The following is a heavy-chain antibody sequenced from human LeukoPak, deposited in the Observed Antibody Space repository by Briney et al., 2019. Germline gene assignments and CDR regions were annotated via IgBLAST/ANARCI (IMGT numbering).Heavy chain of an antibody. D-gene: IGHD3-9*01. CDR1: GDSFSNYY. J-gene: IGHJ4*02. CDR3: ARKRSFDL. V-gene: IGHV4-59*01. CDR2: IYYSESA. Sequence: SETLSLTCTVSGDSFSNYYWSWIRRPPGKRLEWIGCIYYSESATYNPSLKSRVTISLDTSKNQFFLKLSSVTAADTAVYYCARKRSFDLWGQGTLVTVSS.